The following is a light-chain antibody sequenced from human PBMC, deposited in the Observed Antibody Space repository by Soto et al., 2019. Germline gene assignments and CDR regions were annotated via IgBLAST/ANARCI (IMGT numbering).Light chain of an antibody. J-gene: IGKJ4*01. Sequence: DIQMTQSPSSLSASVGDRVTITCRASQGIANYLAWYQQKPGKVPKLLIYGAFTLQSGVPSRFSGSGSGTDFTLTISSLQPEDVASYYCQNYNRAHLTFGGGTKVEIK. CDR1: QGIANY. CDR2: GAF. V-gene: IGKV1-27*01. CDR3: QNYNRAHLT.